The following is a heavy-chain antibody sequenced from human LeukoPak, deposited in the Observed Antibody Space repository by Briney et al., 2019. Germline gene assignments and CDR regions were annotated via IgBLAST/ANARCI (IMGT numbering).Heavy chain of an antibody. D-gene: IGHD1-26*01. CDR3: VKVSGGGFDY. Sequence: GGSLRLSCSASGFTYSSYAMHWVRQAPGKGLEYVSAISSNGGSTYYADSVEGRFTISRDNSKNTLYLQMSSLRAEDTAVYYCVKVSGGGFDYWGQGTLVTVSS. J-gene: IGHJ4*02. V-gene: IGHV3-64D*06. CDR2: ISSNGGST. CDR1: GFTYSSYA.